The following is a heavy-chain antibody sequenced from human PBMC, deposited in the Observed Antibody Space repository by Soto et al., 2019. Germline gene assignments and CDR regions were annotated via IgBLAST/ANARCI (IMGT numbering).Heavy chain of an antibody. CDR2: IKSKTDGGTT. V-gene: IGHV3-15*01. Sequence: EVQLVESGGGLIEPGGSLRLSCAASGFTFSNDWVSWVRQAPGKGLEWVGRIKSKTDGGTTDYAAPVKGRFTISTDDSNNTLYLQMNSLKTEYSAVYYCTTGSSSGYWGQGTLVTVSS. CDR1: GFTFSNDW. J-gene: IGHJ4*02. CDR3: TTGSSSGY. D-gene: IGHD6-6*01.